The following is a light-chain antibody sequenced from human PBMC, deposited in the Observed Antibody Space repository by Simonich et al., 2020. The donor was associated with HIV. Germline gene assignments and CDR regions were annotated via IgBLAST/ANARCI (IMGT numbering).Light chain of an antibody. CDR1: QGISNS. Sequence: DIQMTQSPSSLSASVGDRVTITCRANQGISNSLAWYQQKPGKAPKLLLYAASRLESGVPFRFSGSGSWTDYTLTISNLQPEDFATYYCQQYYSTPPWTFGQGTKVEIK. V-gene: IGKV1-NL1*01. CDR2: AAS. CDR3: QQYYSTPPWT. J-gene: IGKJ1*01.